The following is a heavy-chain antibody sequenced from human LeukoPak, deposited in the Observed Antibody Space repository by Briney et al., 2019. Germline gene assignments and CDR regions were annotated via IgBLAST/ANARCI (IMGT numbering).Heavy chain of an antibody. CDR2: ISYDGSNI. Sequence: GRSLRLSCAASGFTFSTYAMHRVRQAPGKGLEWVAVISYDGSNIYQVDSVKGRFIISRDNSKNTLYLQMSSLRAEDTAVYYCARDREPYYYYGMDVWGQGTTVTVSS. D-gene: IGHD1-14*01. CDR3: ARDREPYYYYGMDV. J-gene: IGHJ6*02. V-gene: IGHV3-30-3*01. CDR1: GFTFSTYA.